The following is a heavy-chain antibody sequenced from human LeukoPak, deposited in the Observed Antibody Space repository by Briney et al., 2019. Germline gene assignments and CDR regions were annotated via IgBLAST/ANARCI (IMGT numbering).Heavy chain of an antibody. CDR3: ARGGRDGYSLFDY. J-gene: IGHJ4*02. CDR1: GGSFSGYY. Sequence: PSETLSLTCAVYGGSFSGYYWSWIRQPPGKGLEWIGEINHSGSTNYNPSLKSRVTISVDTSKNQFSLKLSSVTAADTAVYYCARGGRDGYSLFDYWGQGTLVTVSS. CDR2: INHSGST. V-gene: IGHV4-34*01. D-gene: IGHD5-24*01.